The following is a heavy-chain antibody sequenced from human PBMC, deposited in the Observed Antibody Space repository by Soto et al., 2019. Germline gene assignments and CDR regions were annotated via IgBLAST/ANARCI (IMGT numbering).Heavy chain of an antibody. CDR3: ARASYGYYAFDI. CDR1: GCTFSSYA. Sequence: GASVKVSCKASGCTFSSYAISWVRQAPGQGLEWMGGIIPIFGTANYAQKFQGRVTITADESTSTAYMELSSLRSEDTAVYYCARASYGYYAFDIWGQGTMVTVS. J-gene: IGHJ3*02. D-gene: IGHD5-18*01. CDR2: IIPIFGTA. V-gene: IGHV1-69*13.